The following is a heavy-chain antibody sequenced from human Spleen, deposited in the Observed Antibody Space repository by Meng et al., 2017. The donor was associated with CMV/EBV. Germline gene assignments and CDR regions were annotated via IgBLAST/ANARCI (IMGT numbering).Heavy chain of an antibody. Sequence: ASGYTFTSDGITWVRQAPGQGLEWMGWISAYNGNTNYAQKLQGRVTMTTDTSTSTAYMELRSLRSDDTAVYYCARAGIAARPSPIDYWGQGSLVTVSS. J-gene: IGHJ4*02. CDR1: GYTFTSDG. CDR3: ARAGIAARPSPIDY. V-gene: IGHV1-18*01. CDR2: ISAYNGNT. D-gene: IGHD6-6*01.